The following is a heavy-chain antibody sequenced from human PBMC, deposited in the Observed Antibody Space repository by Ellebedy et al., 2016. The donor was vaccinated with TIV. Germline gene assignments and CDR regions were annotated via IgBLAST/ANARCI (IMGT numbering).Heavy chain of an antibody. CDR2: ISVDGRAV. D-gene: IGHD6-19*01. CDR3: VRGWYSSGHCDVFAM. V-gene: IGHV3-30*03. Sequence: GGSLRLSXVGFGLTFSDSVMHWVRQDPGKGLDWVAGISVDGRAVHYPDSVKGRFTISRDNAQNTVYLQMNSLRLEDTAVYYCVRGWYSSGHCDVFAMWGQGTIVTVSS. CDR1: GLTFSDSV. J-gene: IGHJ3*02.